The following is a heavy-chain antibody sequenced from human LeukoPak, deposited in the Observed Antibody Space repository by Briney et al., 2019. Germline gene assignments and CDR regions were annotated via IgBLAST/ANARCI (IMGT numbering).Heavy chain of an antibody. CDR1: GGPISSYY. CDR3: AASSGSYLLPSFDY. Sequence: SETLSLTCTVSGGPISSYYWSWIRQPPGKGREWIGYIYYSGSTNYNPSLKSRVTISVDTSKNQFSLKLSSVTAADTAVYYCAASSGSYLLPSFDYWGQGTLVTVSS. CDR2: IYYSGST. J-gene: IGHJ4*02. D-gene: IGHD1-26*01. V-gene: IGHV4-59*01.